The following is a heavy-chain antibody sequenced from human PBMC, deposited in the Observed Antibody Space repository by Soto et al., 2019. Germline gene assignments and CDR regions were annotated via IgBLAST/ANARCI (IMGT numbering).Heavy chain of an antibody. D-gene: IGHD6-19*01. CDR2: ITDSGYTA. Sequence: EMQLLEAGGASVQPGGSLRLSCAAAGFYFGTFVMTWFRQAKGGGLEWVASITDSGYTASYAETVEGRFTVSRDNSKNKLQLQMNDLRPEDTATYYGANNGQWLATHPEAWGQGTLVTVSS. J-gene: IGHJ4*02. CDR1: GFYFGTFV. CDR3: ANNGQWLATHPEA. V-gene: IGHV3-23*01.